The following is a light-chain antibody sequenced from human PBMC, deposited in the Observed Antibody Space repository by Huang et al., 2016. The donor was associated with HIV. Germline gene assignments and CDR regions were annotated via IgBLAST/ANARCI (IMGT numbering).Light chain of an antibody. CDR1: QSISSW. V-gene: IGKV1-5*03. CDR3: QQYYSYWT. CDR2: KAS. J-gene: IGKJ1*01. Sequence: DIQMTQSPSILSASVGDRVTITCRASQSISSWLALYQQRPGKDPKILINKASSLESGVPSRCSGSAAGTEFLLTISSLQHDDVATYYCQQYYSYWTFGQGTKVEIK.